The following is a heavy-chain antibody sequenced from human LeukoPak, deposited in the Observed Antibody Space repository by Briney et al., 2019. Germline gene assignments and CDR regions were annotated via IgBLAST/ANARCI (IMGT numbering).Heavy chain of an antibody. J-gene: IGHJ4*02. Sequence: PSEILSLTCTVSGGSISSGGYYWSWIRQHPGKGLEWIGYIYYSGSTYYNPSLKSRVTISVDTSKNQFSLKLSSATAADTAVYYCARGSPYDYIWGSYRPHFFDYWGQGTLVTVSS. CDR3: ARGSPYDYIWGSYRPHFFDY. D-gene: IGHD3-16*02. V-gene: IGHV4-31*03. CDR1: GGSISSGGYY. CDR2: IYYSGST.